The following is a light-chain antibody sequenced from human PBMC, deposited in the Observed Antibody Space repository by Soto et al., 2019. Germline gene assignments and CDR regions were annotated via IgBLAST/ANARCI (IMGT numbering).Light chain of an antibody. CDR2: AAS. CDR3: QQSYSTFWT. Sequence: IRITKTKSSLSASVGDRVTITCRASQTISTYLNWYQQKPGKAPKLLIFAASSLQSGVPSRFSGSGSGTDFTLTISSLQPEDFATYYCQQSYSTFWTFGQGTKVDIK. CDR1: QTISTY. V-gene: IGKV1-39*01. J-gene: IGKJ1*01.